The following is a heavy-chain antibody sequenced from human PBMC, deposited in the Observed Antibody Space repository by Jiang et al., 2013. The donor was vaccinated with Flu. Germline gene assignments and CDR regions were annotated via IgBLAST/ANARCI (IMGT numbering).Heavy chain of an antibody. CDR2: IYWDDDK. CDR1: GFSLSTSGVG. V-gene: IGHV2-5*02. Sequence: KPTQTLTLTCTFSGFSLSTSGVGVGWIRQPPGKALEWLALIYWDDDKRYSPSLKSRLTITKDTSKNQVVLTMTNMDPVDTATYYCAHRDGRSSGYPYKNWYFDLWGRGTLVTVSS. J-gene: IGHJ2*01. D-gene: IGHD3-22*01. CDR3: AHRDGRSSGYPYKNWYFDL.